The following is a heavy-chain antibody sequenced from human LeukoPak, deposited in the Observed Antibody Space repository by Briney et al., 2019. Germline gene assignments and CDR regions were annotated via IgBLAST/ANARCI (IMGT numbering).Heavy chain of an antibody. CDR1: GYTFTSYG. J-gene: IGHJ5*02. V-gene: IGHV1-18*01. Sequence: ASVKVSCKASGYTFTSYGINWVRQAPGQGLEWMGWISAYNGNTNYAQKLQGRVTMTTDTSTSTAYMELRSLRSDDTAVYYCARLIDFWSGYYANWFDPWGQGTLVTVSS. CDR3: ARLIDFWSGYYANWFDP. CDR2: ISAYNGNT. D-gene: IGHD3-3*01.